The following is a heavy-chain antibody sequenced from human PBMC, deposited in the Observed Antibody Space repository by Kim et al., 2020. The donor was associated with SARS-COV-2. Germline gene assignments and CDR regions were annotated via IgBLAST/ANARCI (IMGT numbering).Heavy chain of an antibody. V-gene: IGHV4-61*01. CDR2: MYDSGST. Sequence: SETLSLTCTVSGGSVSSGSYYWSWIRQPPGKGLEWIGDMYDSGSTNNNPSLKSRVTISVDTSKNQFSLKLSSVTAADTAVYYCARVPGYYDSSGYYRNDEKYYYYGMDVWGQGTTVTVSS. D-gene: IGHD3-22*01. CDR3: ARVPGYYDSSGYYRNDEKYYYYGMDV. J-gene: IGHJ6*02. CDR1: GGSVSSGSYY.